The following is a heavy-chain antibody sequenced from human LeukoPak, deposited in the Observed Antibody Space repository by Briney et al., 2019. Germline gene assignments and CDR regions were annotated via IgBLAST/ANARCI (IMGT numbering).Heavy chain of an antibody. J-gene: IGHJ6*04. CDR1: GGSISSYY. D-gene: IGHD1-1*01. V-gene: IGHV4-59*01. CDR3: ANTVAGYYYGMDV. Sequence: SETLSLTCTVSGGSISSYYWSWIRQPPGKGLEWIGYIYYSGSTNYNPSLKSRVTISVDTSKNQFSLKLSSVTAADTAVCYCANTVAGYYYGMDVWGKGTTVTVSS. CDR2: IYYSGST.